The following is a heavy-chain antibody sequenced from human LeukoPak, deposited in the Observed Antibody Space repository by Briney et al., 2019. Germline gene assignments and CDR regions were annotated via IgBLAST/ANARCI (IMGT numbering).Heavy chain of an antibody. Sequence: GASVTLSFTASGYTFTINGISWVRQAPGQGLERMGWISAYNGNTNYAQKLQGRVTMTTDTSTSTAYMELRSLRSDDTAVYYCARLGDYGSGSYVDYWGQGTLVTVSS. V-gene: IGHV1-18*01. CDR3: ARLGDYGSGSYVDY. CDR2: ISAYNGNT. D-gene: IGHD3-10*01. CDR1: GYTFTING. J-gene: IGHJ4*02.